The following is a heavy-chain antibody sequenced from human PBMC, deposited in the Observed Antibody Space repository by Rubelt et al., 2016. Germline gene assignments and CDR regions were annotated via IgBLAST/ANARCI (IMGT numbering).Heavy chain of an antibody. CDR3: SRAGSYRFDY. Sequence: EVQLVESGGGLIQPGGSLRLSCAASGFTVSSNYMSWVRQAPGKGLEWVSVTYSGGSTYSADSVKGRFTISRDNARSTLVLQMDSLRADDTAVDYCSRAGSYRFDYWGQGTLVTVSS. V-gene: IGHV3-53*01. CDR1: GFTVSSNY. CDR2: TYSGGST. J-gene: IGHJ4*02. D-gene: IGHD3-10*01.